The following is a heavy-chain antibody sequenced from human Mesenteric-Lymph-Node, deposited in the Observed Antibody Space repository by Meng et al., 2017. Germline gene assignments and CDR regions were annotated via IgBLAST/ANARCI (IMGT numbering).Heavy chain of an antibody. CDR1: GGSISSSNW. D-gene: IGHD6-13*01. V-gene: IGHV4-4*02. CDR2: IYHSGST. Sequence: GPLEEVGPGLVKPSGTLSLTCAVSGGSISSSNWWSWVRQPPGKGLEWIGEIYHSGSTNYNPSLKSRVTISVDKSKNQFSLKLSSVTAADTAVYYCARDWHSSSWGTGFDPWGQGTLVTVSS. J-gene: IGHJ5*02. CDR3: ARDWHSSSWGTGFDP.